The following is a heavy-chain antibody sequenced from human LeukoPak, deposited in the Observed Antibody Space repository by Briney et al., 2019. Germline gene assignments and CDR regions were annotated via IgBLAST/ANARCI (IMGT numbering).Heavy chain of an antibody. J-gene: IGHJ6*03. V-gene: IGHV3-30*18. D-gene: IGHD2-2*01. CDR2: ISYDGSNK. Sequence: GRSLRLSCAASGFTFSSYGMHWVRQAPGKGLEWVAVISYDGSNKYYADSVKGRFTISRDNSKNTLYLQMNSLRAEDTAVYYCAKDWGVCSSTSCYYYHYYMDVWGKGTTVTVSS. CDR3: AKDWGVCSSTSCYYYHYYMDV. CDR1: GFTFSSYG.